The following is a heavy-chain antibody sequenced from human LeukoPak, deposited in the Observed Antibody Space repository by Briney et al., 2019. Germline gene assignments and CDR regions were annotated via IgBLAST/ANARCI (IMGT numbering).Heavy chain of an antibody. CDR2: INEGGSET. J-gene: IGHJ3*01. CDR1: GFTFSLSA. D-gene: IGHD6-13*01. V-gene: IGHV3-7*03. Sequence: GGSLRLSCAASGFTFSLSAMSWVRQAPGKGLEWVANINEGGSETHYVDSVKGRFTISRDNAKNSLYLQMNSLRAEDTAIYYCARHRCPSSWGPGTVVTVSS. CDR3: ARHRCPSS.